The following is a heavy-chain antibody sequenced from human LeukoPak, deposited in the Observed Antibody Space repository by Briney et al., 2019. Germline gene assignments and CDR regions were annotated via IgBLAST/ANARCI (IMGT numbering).Heavy chain of an antibody. CDR1: GGSISSYY. CDR3: ALCSNQKDAFDI. V-gene: IGHV4-59*08. D-gene: IGHD4-11*01. J-gene: IGHJ3*02. CDR2: IYYSGST. Sequence: SETLSLTCTVSGGSISSYYWSWIRQPPGKGLEWIGYIYYSGSTNYNPSLKSRVTISVDTSKNQFSLKLSSVTAADTAVYYCALCSNQKDAFDIWGQGTMVTVSS.